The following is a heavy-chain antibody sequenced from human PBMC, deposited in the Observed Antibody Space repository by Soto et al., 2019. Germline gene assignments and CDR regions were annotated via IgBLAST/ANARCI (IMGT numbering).Heavy chain of an antibody. CDR3: ARGLYCSGGSCYYSLYFYYGMDV. J-gene: IGHJ6*02. D-gene: IGHD2-15*01. CDR2: VNPNSGNT. CDR1: GYTFTSYD. Sequence: QVQLVQSGAEVKKPGASVKVTCKASGYTFTSYDSNWVRQATGQGLEWMGWVNPNSGNTGYALKFQGRVTMTRNTSISTAYMELCSLRSEDTAVYYCARGLYCSGGSCYYSLYFYYGMDVWGQGTTVTVSS. V-gene: IGHV1-8*01.